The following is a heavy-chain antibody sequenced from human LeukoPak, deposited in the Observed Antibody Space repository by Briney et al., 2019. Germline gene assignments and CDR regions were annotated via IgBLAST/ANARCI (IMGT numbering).Heavy chain of an antibody. CDR3: ARDMYCDFWSGYYYP. CDR2: IIPILGIA. CDR1: GGTFSSYA. Sequence: SVKVSCKASGGTFSSYAISWVRQAPGQGLEWMGRIIPILGIANYAQKFQGRVTITADKSTSTAYMELSSLRSEDTAVYYCARDMYCDFWSGYYYPWGQGTLVTVSS. D-gene: IGHD3-3*01. J-gene: IGHJ5*02. V-gene: IGHV1-69*04.